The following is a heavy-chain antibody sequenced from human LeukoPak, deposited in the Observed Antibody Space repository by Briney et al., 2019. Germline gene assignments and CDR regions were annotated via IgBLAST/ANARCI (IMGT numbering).Heavy chain of an antibody. J-gene: IGHJ5*02. Sequence: SETLSLTCAVYGGSFSGYYWSWIRQPPGKGLEWIGEINHSGSTNYNPSLKSRVTISVDTSKNQFSLKLSSVTAADTAVCYCARRDYYDSSGYPNWFDPWGQGTLVTVSS. CDR3: ARRDYYDSSGYPNWFDP. CDR2: INHSGST. CDR1: GGSFSGYY. D-gene: IGHD3-22*01. V-gene: IGHV4-34*01.